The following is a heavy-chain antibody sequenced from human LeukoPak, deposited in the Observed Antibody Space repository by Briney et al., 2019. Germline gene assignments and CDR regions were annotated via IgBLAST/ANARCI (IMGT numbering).Heavy chain of an antibody. CDR3: ARDWGPHYYDSSGYHNYYGMDV. CDR1: GFTFSDYY. Sequence: GGALRLSCAASGFTFSDYYMSWIRQAPGKGLEWVSYISSSGSTIYYADSVKGRFTISRYNAKNSLYLQMNSLRAEDTAVYYCARDWGPHYYDSSGYHNYYGMDVWGQGTTVTVSS. CDR2: ISSSGSTI. V-gene: IGHV3-11*01. D-gene: IGHD3-22*01. J-gene: IGHJ6*02.